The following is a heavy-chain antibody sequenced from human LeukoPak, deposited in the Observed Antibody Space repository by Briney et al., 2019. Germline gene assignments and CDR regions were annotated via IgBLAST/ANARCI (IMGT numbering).Heavy chain of an antibody. D-gene: IGHD4-17*01. CDR3: VTDDYGDSRGTGGSDAFDI. Sequence: PGGSLRLSCATSGITNAWMSWVRQAPGKGLEWVGRIKGKISGGTTYYAAPVKGRFTISRDESESNLYLQMDSLQTEDTAVYYCVTDDYGDSRGTGGSDAFDIWGQGTMVTVSS. J-gene: IGHJ3*02. V-gene: IGHV3-15*01. CDR1: GITNAW. CDR2: IKGKISGGTT.